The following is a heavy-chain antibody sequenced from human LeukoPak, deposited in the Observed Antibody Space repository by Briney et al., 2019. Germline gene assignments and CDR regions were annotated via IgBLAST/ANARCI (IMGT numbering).Heavy chain of an antibody. V-gene: IGHV3-74*01. CDR1: GFTFSSHW. CDR2: IASDGSTT. D-gene: IGHD3-9*01. Sequence: QTGGSLRLSCAASGFTFSSHWMHWVRQAPGKGLVWVSRIASDGSTTSYADSVKGRFTVSRDNSKNTLSLQMSSLRAEDTAIYFCVKEGGYDILTGPFDYGGQGTMVTVSS. J-gene: IGHJ4*02. CDR3: VKEGGYDILTGPFDY.